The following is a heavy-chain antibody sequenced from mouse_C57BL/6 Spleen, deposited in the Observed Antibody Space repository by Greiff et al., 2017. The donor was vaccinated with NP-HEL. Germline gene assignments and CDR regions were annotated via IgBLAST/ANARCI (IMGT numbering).Heavy chain of an antibody. CDR2: ISYDGSN. J-gene: IGHJ1*03. CDR1: GYSITSGYY. CDR3: ARGYWDRYFDV. Sequence: EVQLVESGPGLVKPSQSLSLTCSVTGYSITSGYYWNWIRQFPGNKLEWMGYISYDGSNNYNPSLKNRISITRDTSKNQFFLKLNSVTTEDTATYYCARGYWDRYFDVWGTGTTVTVSS. D-gene: IGHD4-1*01. V-gene: IGHV3-6*01.